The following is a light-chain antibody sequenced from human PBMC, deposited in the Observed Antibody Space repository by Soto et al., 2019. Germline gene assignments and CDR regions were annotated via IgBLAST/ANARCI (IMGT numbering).Light chain of an antibody. CDR3: QQYGSSSWT. CDR1: QSVSSSY. CDR2: GAC. V-gene: IGKV3-20*01. Sequence: EIVLTQSPGTLSLSPGERATLSCRASQSVSSSYLAWYQQQPGQAPRLLIYGACSRATGIPDRFSGSGSGTDFTLTISRLEPEDFAVYYCQQYGSSSWTFGQGTKVDIK. J-gene: IGKJ1*01.